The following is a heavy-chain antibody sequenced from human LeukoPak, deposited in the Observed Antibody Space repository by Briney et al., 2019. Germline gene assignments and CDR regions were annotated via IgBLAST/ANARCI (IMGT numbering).Heavy chain of an antibody. CDR2: ISSDGST. CDR1: GFTVSSNY. Sequence: GGSLRLSCAASGFTVSSNYVNWVRQAPGKGLEWVSVISSDGSTSYADSVKGRFTISRDKSKNTLYLQMNSLRAADTAVYYCARRSEFAVLYYMDVWGKGTTVTVSS. CDR3: ARRSEFAVLYYMDV. D-gene: IGHD3-10*01. V-gene: IGHV3-53*01. J-gene: IGHJ6*03.